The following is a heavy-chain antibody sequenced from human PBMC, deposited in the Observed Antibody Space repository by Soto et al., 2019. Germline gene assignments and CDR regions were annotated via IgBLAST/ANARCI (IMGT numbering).Heavy chain of an antibody. CDR2: IYYSGST. V-gene: IGHV4-59*02. J-gene: IGHJ6*02. D-gene: IGHD3-3*01. CDR1: GGSVSSYY. Sequence: PXXTLCLPCTVSGGSVSSYYWSWIRQPPGKGLEWIGYIYYSGSTNYNPSIKSRVTISVETYKNQFSLKLRYVTAADTAVYYRARQGADFWSGYPVYYYYYGMDVWGQGTTGTVSS. CDR3: ARQGADFWSGYPVYYYYYGMDV.